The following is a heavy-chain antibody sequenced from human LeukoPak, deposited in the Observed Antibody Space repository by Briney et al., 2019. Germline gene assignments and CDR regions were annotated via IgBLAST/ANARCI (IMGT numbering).Heavy chain of an antibody. CDR3: ARSGFGVVIGFDP. J-gene: IGHJ5*02. D-gene: IGHD3-3*01. CDR2: TNPSGGST. CDR1: GYTFTSYY. Sequence: ASVKVSCKASGYTFTSYYMHWVRQAPGQGLEWMGITNPSGGSTSYAQKFQGRVTMTRDTSTSTVYMELSSLRSEDTAVYYCARSGFGVVIGFDPWGQGTLVTVSS. V-gene: IGHV1-46*01.